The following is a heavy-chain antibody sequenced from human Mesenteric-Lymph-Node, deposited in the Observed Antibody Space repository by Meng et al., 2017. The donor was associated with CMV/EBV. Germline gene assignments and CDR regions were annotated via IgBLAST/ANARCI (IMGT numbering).Heavy chain of an antibody. Sequence: SLRLSCAASGFIFDEYAMHWVRQVPGKGLEWVSGISWNSGRIGYVDSVRGRFTISRDNAKNYMYLQMNSLRVEDTALYYCAKGGSAWTYYFDSWGQGTVVTVSS. CDR3: AKGGSAWTYYFDS. CDR1: GFIFDEYA. CDR2: ISWNSGRI. J-gene: IGHJ4*02. D-gene: IGHD5-12*01. V-gene: IGHV3-9*01.